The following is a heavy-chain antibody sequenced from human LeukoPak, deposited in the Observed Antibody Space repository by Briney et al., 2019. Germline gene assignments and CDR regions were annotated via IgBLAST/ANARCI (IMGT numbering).Heavy chain of an antibody. J-gene: IGHJ4*02. CDR3: TTGTYHDDSGYRLDY. CDR1: GVTFGDYA. CDR2: IRKKANGGTP. V-gene: IGHV3-49*04. Sequence: PGGCLRPSCTTSGVTFGDYAMTWVRQDPGKGLEWVGFIRKKANGGTPEYAASVKGRFTISRYDSKSIAYLRMDSLKTEDTAVYYCTTGTYHDDSGYRLDYWGQGTLVTVSS. D-gene: IGHD3-22*01.